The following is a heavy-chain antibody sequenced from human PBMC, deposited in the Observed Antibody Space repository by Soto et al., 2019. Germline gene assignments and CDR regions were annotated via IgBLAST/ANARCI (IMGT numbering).Heavy chain of an antibody. D-gene: IGHD2-2*02. CDR1: GGSFSGYY. CDR2: INHSGST. J-gene: IGHJ4*02. V-gene: IGHV4-34*01. CDR3: ARAQPLGYCSSTSCYTTQSFDY. Sequence: SETLSLTCAVYGGSFSGYYWSWIRQPPGKGLEWIGEINHSGSTNYNPSLKSRVTISVDTSKNQFSLKLSSVTAADTAVYYCARAQPLGYCSSTSCYTTQSFDYWRQLPLVPASS.